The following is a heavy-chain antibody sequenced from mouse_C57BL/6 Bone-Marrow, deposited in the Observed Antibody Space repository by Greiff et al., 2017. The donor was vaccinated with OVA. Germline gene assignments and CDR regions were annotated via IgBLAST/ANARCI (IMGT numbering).Heavy chain of an antibody. Sequence: EVQLQESGPGLVKPSQSLSLTCSVTGYSITSGYYWNWIRQFPGNKLEWMGYISYDGSNNYNPSLKNRISITRDTSKNQFFLKLNSVTTEDTATYYCARGSSGYRDWGQGTTLTVSS. CDR3: ARGSSGYRD. V-gene: IGHV3-6*01. CDR2: ISYDGSN. D-gene: IGHD3-2*02. CDR1: GYSITSGYY. J-gene: IGHJ2*01.